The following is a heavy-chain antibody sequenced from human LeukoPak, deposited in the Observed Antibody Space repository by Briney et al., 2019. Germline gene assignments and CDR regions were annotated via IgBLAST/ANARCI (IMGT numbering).Heavy chain of an antibody. CDR3: ARDRAVGGRFFDL. Sequence: PSETLSLTCTVSSTSLTTYYWSWIPQPPGKGLEWIGYVTDAGFATYNPSLKSRVTLSVDTSTNQFSLKVHSVTVSDTAVYYCARDRAVGGRFFDLWGQGILVSVSS. CDR2: VTDAGFA. V-gene: IGHV4-59*01. D-gene: IGHD6-19*01. CDR1: STSLTTYY. J-gene: IGHJ4*02.